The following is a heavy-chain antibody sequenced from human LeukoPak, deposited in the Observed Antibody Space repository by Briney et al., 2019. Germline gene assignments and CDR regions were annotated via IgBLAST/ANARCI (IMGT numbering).Heavy chain of an antibody. D-gene: IGHD6-19*01. V-gene: IGHV4-34*01. J-gene: IGHJ4*02. Sequence: SETPSLTCAVYGGSFSGYYWSWIRQPPGKGLEWIGEINHSGSTNYNPSLKSRVTISVDTSKNQFSLKLSSVTAADTAVYYCASSGWGVFDYWGQGTLVTVSS. CDR3: ASSGWGVFDY. CDR1: GGSFSGYY. CDR2: INHSGST.